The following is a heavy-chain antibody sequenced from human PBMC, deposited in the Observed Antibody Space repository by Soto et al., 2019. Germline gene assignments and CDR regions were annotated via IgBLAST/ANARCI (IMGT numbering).Heavy chain of an antibody. V-gene: IGHV3-30-3*01. Sequence: GGSLRLSCAASGFTFSSYAMHWVRQVPGKGLEWVAVISFDETNKYYADSVKGRFTISRDNSRNTLYLQMNSLRAEDTAVYYCARDDTTAAFDIWGRGXMVTVSS. J-gene: IGHJ3*02. CDR3: ARDDTTAAFDI. CDR2: ISFDETNK. D-gene: IGHD1-26*01. CDR1: GFTFSSYA.